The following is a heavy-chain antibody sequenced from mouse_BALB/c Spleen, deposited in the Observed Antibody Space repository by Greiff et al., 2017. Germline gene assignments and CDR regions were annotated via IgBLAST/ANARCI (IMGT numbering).Heavy chain of an antibody. Sequence: EVKVEESGGGLVQPGGSRKLSCAASGFTFSSFGMHWVRQAPEKGLEWVAYISSGSSTIYYADTVKGRFTISRDNPKNTLFLQMTSLRSEDTAMYYCARLDYGSSGGFAYWGQGTLVTVSA. CDR1: GFTFSSFG. CDR2: ISSGSSTI. J-gene: IGHJ3*01. D-gene: IGHD1-1*01. V-gene: IGHV5-17*02. CDR3: ARLDYGSSGGFAY.